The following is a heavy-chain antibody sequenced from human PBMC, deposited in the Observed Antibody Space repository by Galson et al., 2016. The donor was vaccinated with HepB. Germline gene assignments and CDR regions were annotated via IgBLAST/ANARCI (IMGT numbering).Heavy chain of an antibody. CDR2: IDWDDDK. CDR3: ARSAWFETFYFDY. CDR1: GFSLSTGGVS. J-gene: IGHJ4*02. V-gene: IGHV2-70*01. D-gene: IGHD3-10*01. Sequence: PALVKPTQTLTLTCTFSGFSLSTGGVSVSWIRQPPGKALEWLALIDWDDDKYYNSSLRTRLTISKDASKNQVVLTMTNMDPVDTATYYCARSAWFETFYFDYWGQGTLVTVSS.